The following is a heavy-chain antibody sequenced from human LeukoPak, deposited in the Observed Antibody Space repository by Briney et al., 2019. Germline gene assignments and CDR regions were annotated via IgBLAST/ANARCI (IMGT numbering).Heavy chain of an antibody. CDR2: ISGGGGST. V-gene: IGHV3-23*01. Sequence: GGSLRLSCAASGFTFSSYAMSWVRQAPGKGLEWVSAISGGGGSTYYADSVKGRFTISRDNSKNTLYLQMNSLRAGDTAVYYCAKDVYYYGSGSYYSWDNWGQGTLVTVSS. D-gene: IGHD3-10*01. J-gene: IGHJ4*02. CDR1: GFTFSSYA. CDR3: AKDVYYYGSGSYYSWDN.